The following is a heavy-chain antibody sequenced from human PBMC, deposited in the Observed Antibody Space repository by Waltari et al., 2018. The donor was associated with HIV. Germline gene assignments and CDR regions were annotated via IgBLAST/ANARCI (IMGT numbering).Heavy chain of an antibody. CDR3: ATGGAPLNPLWRVEYFQH. CDR1: GYTLTDLS. V-gene: IGHV1-24*01. D-gene: IGHD3-10*01. J-gene: IGHJ1*01. CDR2: FDPEDGET. Sequence: QVQLVQSGAEVKKPGASVKVSCKVSGYTLTDLSMHWVRQAPGKGLEWMGGFDPEDGETIYAQKFQGRVTMTEDTSTDTAYMELSSLRSEDTAVYYCATGGAPLNPLWRVEYFQHWGQGTLVTVSS.